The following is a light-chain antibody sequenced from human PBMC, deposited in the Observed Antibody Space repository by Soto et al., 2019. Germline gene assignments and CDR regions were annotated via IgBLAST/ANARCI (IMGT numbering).Light chain of an antibody. CDR1: HDISSA. V-gene: IGKV1D-13*01. Sequence: AIQLTQSPSSLSGFVGDRVTITCRASHDISSALAWYQQKPGRAPKLLIYDASKLQSGVPSRFSGSGYGTDFTLTISSLQPEDFATYSCQQFNNYPRTFGQGTKVDI. CDR2: DAS. J-gene: IGKJ1*01. CDR3: QQFNNYPRT.